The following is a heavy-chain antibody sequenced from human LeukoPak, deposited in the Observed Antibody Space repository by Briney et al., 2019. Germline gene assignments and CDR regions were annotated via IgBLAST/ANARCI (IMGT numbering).Heavy chain of an antibody. D-gene: IGHD3-10*01. CDR3: ARETDGSFFDS. Sequence: PGVSLRLSCAVSGLTFRSYWMSWVRQAPGKGLEWVTNINQDGTEKYLVDSVKGRFTISRDNAKNSLHLKMNTLRAEDTAVYYCARETDGSFFDSWGQRTLGTVSS. J-gene: IGHJ4*02. CDR2: INQDGTEK. V-gene: IGHV3-7*01. CDR1: GLTFRSYW.